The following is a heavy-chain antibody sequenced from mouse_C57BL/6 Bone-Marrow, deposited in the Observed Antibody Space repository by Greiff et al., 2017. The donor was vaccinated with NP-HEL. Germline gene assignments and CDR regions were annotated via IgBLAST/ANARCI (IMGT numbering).Heavy chain of an antibody. J-gene: IGHJ4*01. V-gene: IGHV4-1*01. Sequence: EVQLVESGGGLVQPGGSLKLSCAASGIDFSRYWLSWVRRAPGTGLEWIGEINPDSSTINYAPSLKDKFIISRDNAKNTLYLQMSKVRSEDTALYYCASPDGYDPYYYARDYWGQGTSVTVSS. D-gene: IGHD2-2*01. CDR3: ASPDGYDPYYYARDY. CDR2: INPDSSTI. CDR1: GIDFSRYW.